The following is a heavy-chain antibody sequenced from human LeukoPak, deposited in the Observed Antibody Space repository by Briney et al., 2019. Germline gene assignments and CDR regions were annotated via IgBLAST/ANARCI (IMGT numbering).Heavy chain of an antibody. J-gene: IGHJ3*02. CDR2: LYSAGST. Sequence: GGSLRLSCTASGFTVSSNYMTRVRQAPGKGLEWVSLLYSAGSTYYADSVTGRFTISRDNSQNTLYLQMNSLRPDDTAVYYCARGFRSNPHDAFDIWGQGTMVTVSS. V-gene: IGHV3-66*02. D-gene: IGHD1-26*01. CDR1: GFTVSSNY. CDR3: ARGFRSNPHDAFDI.